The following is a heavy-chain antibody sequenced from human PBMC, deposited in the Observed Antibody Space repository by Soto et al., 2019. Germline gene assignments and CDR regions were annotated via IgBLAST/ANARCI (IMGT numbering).Heavy chain of an antibody. CDR1: GFTFTSHW. CDR3: VREGIGTAGYFEH. J-gene: IGHJ4*02. D-gene: IGHD6-13*01. V-gene: IGHV3-74*01. Sequence: EVQLVESGGGLVQPGGSLRLSCAASGFTFTSHWMHWLRQAPGEGLVWVSRVNSDGTKTNYADSMKGRFTISRDNAKKTLCLQMNSPRAEDTGVYYCVREGIGTAGYFEHWGQGTLVTVSS. CDR2: VNSDGTKT.